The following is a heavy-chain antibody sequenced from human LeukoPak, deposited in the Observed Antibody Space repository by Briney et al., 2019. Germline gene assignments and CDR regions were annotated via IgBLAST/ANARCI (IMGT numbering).Heavy chain of an antibody. CDR1: GFTFSSYS. V-gene: IGHV3-48*04. J-gene: IGHJ3*02. CDR3: ARAVYVWGSYRYTASGAFDI. D-gene: IGHD3-16*02. CDR2: ISSSSSTI. Sequence: GGSLRLSCAASGFTFSSYSMNWVRQAPGKGLEWVSYISSSSSTIYYADSVKGRFTISRDNAKNSLYLQMNSLRAEDTAVYYCARAVYVWGSYRYTASGAFDIWGQGTMVTVSS.